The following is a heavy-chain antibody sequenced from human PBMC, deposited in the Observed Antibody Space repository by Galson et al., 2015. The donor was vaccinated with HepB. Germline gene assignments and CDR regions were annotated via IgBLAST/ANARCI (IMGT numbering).Heavy chain of an antibody. Sequence: PALVKPTQTLTLTCTFSGFSLSTSGMCVSWIRQPPGKALEWLALIDWDDDKYYSTSLKTRLTISKDTSKNQVVLTMTNMDPVDTATYYCARTYEGFGERGRDNWFDPWGQGTLVTVSS. CDR2: IDWDDDK. V-gene: IGHV2-70*01. J-gene: IGHJ5*02. CDR3: ARTYEGFGERGRDNWFDP. D-gene: IGHD3-10*01. CDR1: GFSLSTSGMC.